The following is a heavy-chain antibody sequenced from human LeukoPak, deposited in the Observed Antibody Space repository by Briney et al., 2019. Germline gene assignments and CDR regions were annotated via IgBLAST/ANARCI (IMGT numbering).Heavy chain of an antibody. D-gene: IGHD4-17*01. Sequence: ASVKVSCKASGYTFTSYGISWVRPAPGQGLEWMGWISAYNGNTNYAQKLQGRVTMTTDSSTSTAYMELRSLRSDDTAVYYCARNYGDYREDYYYYGMDVWGQGTTVTVSS. V-gene: IGHV1-18*01. CDR1: GYTFTSYG. CDR3: ARNYGDYREDYYYYGMDV. CDR2: ISAYNGNT. J-gene: IGHJ6*02.